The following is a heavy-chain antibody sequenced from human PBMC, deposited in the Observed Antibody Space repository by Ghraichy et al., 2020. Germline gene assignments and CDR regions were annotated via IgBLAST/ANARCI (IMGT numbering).Heavy chain of an antibody. J-gene: IGHJ4*02. Sequence: LTCAASGFTFSRYWMTWVRQAPGKGLEWVANIKQDGGETYYVDSVKGRFTISRDNAKNSLYLEMNSLRADDTAVYYCARKYTSDWFLDYWGQGTLVTVSS. CDR3: ARKYTSDWFLDY. D-gene: IGHD6-19*01. V-gene: IGHV3-7*03. CDR1: GFTFSRYW. CDR2: IKQDGGET.